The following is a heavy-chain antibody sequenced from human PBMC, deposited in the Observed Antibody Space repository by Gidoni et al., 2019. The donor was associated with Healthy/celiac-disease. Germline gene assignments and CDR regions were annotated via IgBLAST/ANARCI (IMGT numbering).Heavy chain of an antibody. CDR1: GFTFDDYA. D-gene: IGHD3-10*01. Sequence: EVQLVESGGGVVQPGGSLRLSCSASGFTFDDYAMHWVRQAPGKGLGWFSLMRGDGGRTYYAAAGKGQFTMPIDNRKNSLYLKINSLKTEDTALYYGEKERGGGGPVDYWGQGTLVTVSS. CDR2: MRGDGGRT. V-gene: IGHV3-43*02. J-gene: IGHJ4*02. CDR3: EKERGGGGPVDY.